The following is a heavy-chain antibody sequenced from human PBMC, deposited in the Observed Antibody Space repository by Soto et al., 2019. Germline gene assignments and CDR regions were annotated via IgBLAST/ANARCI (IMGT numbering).Heavy chain of an antibody. J-gene: IGHJ4*02. CDR1: GGSISSSSYY. CDR3: ATPAITMVRGPDHSNDY. D-gene: IGHD3-10*01. CDR2: IYYSGST. V-gene: IGHV4-39*01. Sequence: QLQLQESGPGLVKPSETLSLTCTVSGGSISSSSYYWGWIRQPPGKGLEWIGSIYYSGSTYYNPSLKSRVTISVDTSKNQFSLKLSSVTAADTAVYYCATPAITMVRGPDHSNDYWGQGTLVTVSS.